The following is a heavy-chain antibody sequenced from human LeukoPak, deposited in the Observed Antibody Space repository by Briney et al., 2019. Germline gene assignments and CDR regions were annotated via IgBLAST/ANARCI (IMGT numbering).Heavy chain of an antibody. CDR2: ICYSGST. D-gene: IGHD5-24*01. Sequence: PSETLSLTCTVSGGSISSYYWSWIRQPPGKGLEWIGYICYSGSTNYNPSLKSRVTISVDTSKNQFSLKLSSVTAADTAVYYCARVRGYRDGYNHPFDYWGQGTLVTVSS. CDR3: ARVRGYRDGYNHPFDY. V-gene: IGHV4-59*01. J-gene: IGHJ4*02. CDR1: GGSISSYY.